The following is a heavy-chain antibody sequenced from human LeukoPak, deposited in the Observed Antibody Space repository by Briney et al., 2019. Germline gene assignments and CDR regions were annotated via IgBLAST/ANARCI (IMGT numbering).Heavy chain of an antibody. V-gene: IGHV4-39*01. Sequence: SETLSLTCTVSGGSISSNGYYWGWIRQPPGEGLEWVGSIYYSGSTYFNPSPKSRVTISVDTSKNQFSLKLSSMTAADTGVYYCARGRPHIVVVTANRPYWYFDLWGRGTLVTVSS. J-gene: IGHJ2*01. CDR2: IYYSGST. CDR1: GGSISSNGYY. D-gene: IGHD2-21*02. CDR3: ARGRPHIVVVTANRPYWYFDL.